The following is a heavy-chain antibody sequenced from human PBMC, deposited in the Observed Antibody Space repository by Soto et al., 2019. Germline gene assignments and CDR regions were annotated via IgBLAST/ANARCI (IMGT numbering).Heavy chain of an antibody. D-gene: IGHD2-2*01. J-gene: IGHJ6*02. CDR1: GDSVSSGSYY. CDR2: VSYTGTT. Sequence: QVQLRESGPGLVKPSETLSLTCTVSGDSVSSGSYYWTWIRQSPGKGLEWIGYVSYTGTTNYNPSRMTRATISLDTSINQSSMSLSAVTAADKAVSFCARTFCSTTCCPAHGMDVWSHWSSVTASS. V-gene: IGHV4-61*01. CDR3: ARTFCSTTCCPAHGMDV.